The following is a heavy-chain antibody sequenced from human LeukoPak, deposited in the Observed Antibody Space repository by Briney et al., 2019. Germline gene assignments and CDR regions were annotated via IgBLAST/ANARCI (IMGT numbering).Heavy chain of an antibody. J-gene: IGHJ4*02. CDR2: IYSGGST. CDR3: ASHSSSWYGFDY. V-gene: IGHV3-53*01. Sequence: GGSLRLSCAASGFTFSSYAMSWVRQAPGKGLEWVSVIYSGGSTYYADSVKGRFTISRDNSKNTLYLQMNSLRAEDTAVYYCASHSSSWYGFDYWGQGTLVTVSS. CDR1: GFTFSSYA. D-gene: IGHD6-13*01.